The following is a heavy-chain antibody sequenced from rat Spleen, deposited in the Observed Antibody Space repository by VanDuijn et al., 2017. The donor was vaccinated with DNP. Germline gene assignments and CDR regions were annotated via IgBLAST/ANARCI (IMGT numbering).Heavy chain of an antibody. J-gene: IGHJ2*01. V-gene: IGHV2-6*01. D-gene: IGHD1-2*01. Sequence: QVQLKESGPGLVQPSQTLSLTCTVSGFSLTSHTVSWVRQPPGKGLEWIAAMSSGGSTYYNSALKSRLSISRDTSKSQVFLEMNSVQTEDTAIYFCARHYTYWGQGVMVTVSS. CDR2: MSSGGST. CDR1: GFSLTSHT. CDR3: ARHYTY.